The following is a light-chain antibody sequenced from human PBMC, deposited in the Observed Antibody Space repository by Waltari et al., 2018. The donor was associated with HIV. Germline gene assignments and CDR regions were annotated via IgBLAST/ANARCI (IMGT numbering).Light chain of an antibody. J-gene: IGLJ3*02. CDR1: SSDVGSSNL. CDR3: CSYVSEIVPCV. Sequence: QTALTQPASVSGPPGQSITISCTGTSSDVGSSNLVSWYQQHPGKAPRLIIYDVSERPAGVSNRFTGSKSGNTASLTISGLQAEDEADYYCCSYVSEIVPCVFGGGTKLTVL. CDR2: DVS. V-gene: IGLV2-23*02.